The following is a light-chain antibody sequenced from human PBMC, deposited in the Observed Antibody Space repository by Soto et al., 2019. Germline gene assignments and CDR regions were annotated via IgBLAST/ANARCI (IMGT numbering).Light chain of an antibody. V-gene: IGLV2-8*01. CDR3: KSYEGSNIYV. J-gene: IGLJ1*01. CDR2: EVN. Sequence: QSALTQPPSASGSPVQSVTISCTGTSSDVGGYNYVSWYQEHPGKAPKLMIYEVNKRPTGVPDRFPGSKSGNTASLTVSGLQADDEADYYCKSYEGSNIYVFGTGTKLTVL. CDR1: SSDVGGYNY.